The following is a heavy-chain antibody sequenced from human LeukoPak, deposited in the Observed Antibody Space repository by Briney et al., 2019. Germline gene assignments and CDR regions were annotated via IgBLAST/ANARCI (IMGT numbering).Heavy chain of an antibody. J-gene: IGHJ4*02. CDR3: AKDALYMVHIDY. CDR1: GFTFSSYG. CDR2: ISYDGSNK. D-gene: IGHD3-10*01. Sequence: PGGSLRLSCAASGFTFSSYGMHWVRQAPGKGLEWVAVISYDGSNKYYADSVKGRFTISRDNSKNTLYLQMNSLRAEDTAVYYCAKDALYMVHIDYWGQGTLVTVSS. V-gene: IGHV3-30*18.